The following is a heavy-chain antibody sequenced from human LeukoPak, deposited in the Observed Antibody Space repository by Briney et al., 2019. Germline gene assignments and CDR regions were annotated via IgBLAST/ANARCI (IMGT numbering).Heavy chain of an antibody. CDR2: IKEDGSET. Sequence: GGSLGLSCAASGFTFSNYWITWVRQAPGKGLEWVATIKEDGSETYNVDSVTGRFTISRDNAKNSLHLQMNSLRADDTAVYYCARHLDSPTRLDYWGQGTLVTVSS. CDR1: GFTFSNYW. D-gene: IGHD3/OR15-3a*01. J-gene: IGHJ4*02. V-gene: IGHV3-7*03. CDR3: ARHLDSPTRLDY.